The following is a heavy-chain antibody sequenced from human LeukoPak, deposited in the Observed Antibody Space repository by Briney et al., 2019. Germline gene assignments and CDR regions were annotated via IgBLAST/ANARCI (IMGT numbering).Heavy chain of an antibody. CDR2: IYYSGST. Sequence: SQTLSLTCTVSGGSISSGDYYWNWIRQPPGKGLEWIGYIYYSGSTFYNPSLKSRVTISLDTPKNQVFLKLTSVTVADTAVYYCASSYGMDVWGQGTTVTVSS. J-gene: IGHJ6*02. V-gene: IGHV4-30-4*01. CDR3: ASSYGMDV. CDR1: GGSISSGDYY.